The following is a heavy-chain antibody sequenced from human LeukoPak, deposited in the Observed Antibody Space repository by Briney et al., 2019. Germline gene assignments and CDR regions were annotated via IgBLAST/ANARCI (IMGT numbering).Heavy chain of an antibody. CDR3: ARAVIAADSFEY. D-gene: IGHD3-16*02. Sequence: SLRLSCAASGFTFSGHYMTWVRQPPGKGLEWVANIDQHGSEKQYVDSVKGRFTIPRDNTKNLVFLQMDNPRVEDTAVYYCARAVIAADSFEYWGQGTQVIVSS. V-gene: IGHV3-7*04. CDR2: IDQHGSEK. J-gene: IGHJ4*02. CDR1: GFTFSGHY.